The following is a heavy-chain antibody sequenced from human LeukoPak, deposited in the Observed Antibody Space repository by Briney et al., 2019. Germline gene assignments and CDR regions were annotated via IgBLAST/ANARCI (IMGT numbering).Heavy chain of an antibody. CDR1: GFTVSSNY. CDR2: IYSGGST. J-gene: IGHJ6*02. V-gene: IGHV3-53*01. Sequence: GGSLRLSCAASGFTVSSNYMSWVRQAPGKGLEWVSVIYSGGSTYYADSVKGRFTISRDNSKNTLYLQMNSLRAEDTAVYHCARESFPHYYGSGSPAYYYYGMDVWGQGTTVTVSS. CDR3: ARESFPHYYGSGSPAYYYYGMDV. D-gene: IGHD3-10*01.